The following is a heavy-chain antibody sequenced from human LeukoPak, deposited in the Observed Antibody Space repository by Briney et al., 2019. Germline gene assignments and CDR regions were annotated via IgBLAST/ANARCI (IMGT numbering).Heavy chain of an antibody. V-gene: IGHV3-7*03. Sequence: GGSLRLSCAASGFTFRSYWMTWVRQYPGKGLEWVANIKQDGSETYYADSVKGRFTISRDNAKRSLYLQMNSLRAEDTALYHCARDAITFYGSRLNWFDPWGQGTLVTVSS. D-gene: IGHD3-10*01. CDR3: ARDAITFYGSRLNWFDP. CDR1: GFTFRSYW. J-gene: IGHJ5*02. CDR2: IKQDGSET.